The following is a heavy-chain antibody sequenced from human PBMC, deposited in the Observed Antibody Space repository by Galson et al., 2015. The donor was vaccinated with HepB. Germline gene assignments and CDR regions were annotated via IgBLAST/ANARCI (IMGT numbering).Heavy chain of an antibody. V-gene: IGHV3-23*01. CDR2: ITGSGGTS. CDR1: GFSFTRYA. CDR3: AKDGIMVANNPYHFHY. D-gene: IGHD2-15*01. J-gene: IGHJ4*02. Sequence: SLRLSCAASGFSFTRYAMTWVRQAPGKGLEWVSSITGSGGTSYYTDSVKGRFTVSRDNSKNTLLLQLNSLRAEDTAMYFCAKDGIMVANNPYHFHYWGQGTLVTVSS.